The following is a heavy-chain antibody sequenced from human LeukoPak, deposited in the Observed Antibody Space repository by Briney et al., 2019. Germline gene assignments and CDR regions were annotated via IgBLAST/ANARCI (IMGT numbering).Heavy chain of an antibody. CDR3: ARRPSGVPAAQGGNYYYGMDV. Sequence: PGGSLRLSCAASEFTFSRYWMTWVRQAPGKGLEWVANIKQDGSETYYVDSVKGRFTISRDNAKNSLYLQMNSLRAEDTAVYYCARRPSGVPAAQGGNYYYGMDVWGQGTTVTVSS. J-gene: IGHJ6*02. V-gene: IGHV3-7*01. D-gene: IGHD2-2*01. CDR2: IKQDGSET. CDR1: EFTFSRYW.